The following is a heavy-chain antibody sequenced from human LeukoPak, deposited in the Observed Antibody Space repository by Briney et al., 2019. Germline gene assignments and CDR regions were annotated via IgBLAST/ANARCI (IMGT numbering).Heavy chain of an antibody. V-gene: IGHV3-48*02. J-gene: IGHJ4*02. CDR1: GFTFSSYS. CDR3: ARDLSGSSYFDY. Sequence: GGSLRLSCAASGFTFSSYSMNWVRQAPGKGLEWVSHITASGTAMFYADSVKGRFTISRDNAKNSLYLQMNSLRDEDTAVYYCARDLSGSSYFDYWGQGTLVTVSS. D-gene: IGHD3-10*01. CDR2: ITASGTAM.